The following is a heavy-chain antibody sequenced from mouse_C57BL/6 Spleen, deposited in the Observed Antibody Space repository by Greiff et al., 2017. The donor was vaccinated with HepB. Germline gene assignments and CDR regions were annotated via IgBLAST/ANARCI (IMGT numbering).Heavy chain of an antibody. CDR2: ISSGGSYT. D-gene: IGHD1-1*01. Sequence: EVQLVESGGDLVKPGGSLKLSCAASGFTFSSYGMSWVRQTPDKRLEWVATISSGGSYTYYPDSVKGRFTISRDNAKNTLYLQMSSLKSEDTAMYYCARHHTVVARDAMDYWGQGTSVTVSS. CDR3: ARHHTVVARDAMDY. V-gene: IGHV5-6*01. J-gene: IGHJ4*01. CDR1: GFTFSSYG.